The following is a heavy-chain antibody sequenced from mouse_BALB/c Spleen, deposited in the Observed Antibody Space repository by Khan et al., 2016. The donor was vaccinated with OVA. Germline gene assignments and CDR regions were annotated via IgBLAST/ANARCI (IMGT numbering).Heavy chain of an antibody. D-gene: IGHD3-1*01. V-gene: IGHV1-5*01. CDR3: ASRGYCSFAY. CDR2: IYPGNSDT. Sequence: DVQLQESGTVLTRPGASVKMSCKASGYSFTSYLIHWVKQRPGQGLEWLGDIYPGNSDTTYNQKFKDKAKLTAGTSANTAYMDLSSLPNEDSAVFYGASRGYCSFAYWGQGTLVTVSA. J-gene: IGHJ3*01. CDR1: GYSFTSYL.